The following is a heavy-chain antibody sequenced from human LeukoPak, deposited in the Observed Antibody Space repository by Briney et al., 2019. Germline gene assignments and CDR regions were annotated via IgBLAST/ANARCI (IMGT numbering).Heavy chain of an antibody. J-gene: IGHJ6*03. CDR3: AKDLRVIVVTYYMDV. Sequence: PGGSLRLSCAASGFTFSSYAMSWVRQAPGKGLEWVSAISGSGGSTYYADSVKGRFTISRDNSKNTLYLQMNSLGAEDTAAYYCAKDLRVIVVTYYMDVWGKGTTVTVSS. V-gene: IGHV3-23*01. CDR2: ISGSGGST. D-gene: IGHD2-2*01. CDR1: GFTFSSYA.